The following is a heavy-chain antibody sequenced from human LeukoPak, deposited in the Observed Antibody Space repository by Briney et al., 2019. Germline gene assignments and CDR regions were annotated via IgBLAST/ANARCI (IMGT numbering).Heavy chain of an antibody. J-gene: IGHJ4*02. CDR1: GHTFTNYG. D-gene: IGHD3-9*01. Sequence: SVKVSCKASGHTFTNYGITWVRQAPGQGLEWMGWISAYNGNANYAQKFQGRVTMTTDTSTNTVYMELRSLRSDDTAVYYCATAIPRLRYFDWPSYYFDYWGQGTLVTVSS. V-gene: IGHV1-18*01. CDR2: ISAYNGNA. CDR3: ATAIPRLRYFDWPSYYFDY.